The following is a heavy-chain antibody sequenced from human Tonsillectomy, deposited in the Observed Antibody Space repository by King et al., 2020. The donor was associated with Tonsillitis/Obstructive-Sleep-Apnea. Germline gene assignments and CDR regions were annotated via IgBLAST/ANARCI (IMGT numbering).Heavy chain of an antibody. J-gene: IGHJ4*02. V-gene: IGHV3-48*02. D-gene: IGHD6-13*01. CDR3: AGSSSWSRVYFDY. CDR1: GFTFSSYS. Sequence: VQLVESGGGLVQPGGSLRLSCAASGFTFSSYSMNWVRQAPGKGLEWVSYISSSSSTIYYADSVKGRFTISRDNAKNSLYLQMNSLRNEDTAVYYCAGSSSWSRVYFDYWGQGTLVTVSS. CDR2: ISSSSSTI.